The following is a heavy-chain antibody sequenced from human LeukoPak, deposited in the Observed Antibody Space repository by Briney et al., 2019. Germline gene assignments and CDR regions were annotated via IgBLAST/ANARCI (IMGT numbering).Heavy chain of an antibody. CDR2: INHSGST. Sequence: SETLSLTCAVYGGSFSGYYWSWIRQPPGKGLEWIGEINHSGSTNYNPSLKSRVTISVDTSKNQFSLKLSSVTAADTAVYYCARDGRLTSSSWFDYWGQGTLVTVSS. V-gene: IGHV4-34*01. D-gene: IGHD6-13*01. CDR1: GGSFSGYY. CDR3: ARDGRLTSSSWFDY. J-gene: IGHJ4*02.